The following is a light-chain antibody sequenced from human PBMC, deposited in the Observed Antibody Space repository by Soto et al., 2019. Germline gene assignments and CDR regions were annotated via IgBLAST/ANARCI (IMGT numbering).Light chain of an antibody. V-gene: IGKV1-5*03. CDR3: QQYSSYPSLT. Sequence: DIQMTQSPSTLSASVGDRVTITCRASQTISSWLAWYQQKPGQAPKLLIYKASNLETGVPSRFSGSGSGTEFTLTISSLQPDDFATYYCQQYSSYPSLTFGGGTKVDI. CDR2: KAS. J-gene: IGKJ4*01. CDR1: QTISSW.